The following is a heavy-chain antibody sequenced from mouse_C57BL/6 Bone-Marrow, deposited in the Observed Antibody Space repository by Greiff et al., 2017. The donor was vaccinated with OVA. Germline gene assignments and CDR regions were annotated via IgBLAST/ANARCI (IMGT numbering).Heavy chain of an antibody. Sequence: QVQLKQPGAELVKPGASVKLSCKASGYTFTSYWMHWVKQRPGRGLEWIGRIDPNSGGTKYNEKFKSKATLTVDKPSSTAYMQLSSLTSEDSAVYYCAREGFYYGSSPAWFAYWGQGTLVTVSA. V-gene: IGHV1-72*01. CDR2: IDPNSGGT. D-gene: IGHD1-1*01. CDR1: GYTFTSYW. CDR3: AREGFYYGSSPAWFAY. J-gene: IGHJ3*01.